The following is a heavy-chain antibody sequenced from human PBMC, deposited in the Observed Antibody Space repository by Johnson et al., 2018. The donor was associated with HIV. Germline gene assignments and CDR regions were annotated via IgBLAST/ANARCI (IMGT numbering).Heavy chain of an antibody. CDR3: AKDLLSSTLAHFDI. V-gene: IGHV3-9*01. CDR1: GFTFDDFA. D-gene: IGHD6-13*01. Sequence: VRLVESGGGLVQPGRSLRLSCAASGFTFDDFAMHWVRQVPGKGLEWVSGISWNSGSIGYADSVKGRFTISRDNAKNSLYLQMNSLRAEDTALYYCAKDLLSSTLAHFDIWGQGTMVTVSS. CDR2: ISWNSGSI. J-gene: IGHJ3*02.